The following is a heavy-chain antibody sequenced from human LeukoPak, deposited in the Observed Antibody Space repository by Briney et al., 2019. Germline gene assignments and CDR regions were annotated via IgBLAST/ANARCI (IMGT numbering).Heavy chain of an antibody. CDR3: ARVQSEVVVAATRSYYYYGMDV. Sequence: PSQTLSLTCTVSGGSISSSSYYWSWIRQPAGKGLEWIGRIYTSGSTSYNPSLKSRVTISVDTSKNQFSLKLSSVTAADTAVYYCARVQSEVVVAATRSYYYYGMDVWGQGTTVTVSS. CDR2: IYTSGST. J-gene: IGHJ6*02. D-gene: IGHD2-15*01. CDR1: GGSISSSSYY. V-gene: IGHV4-61*02.